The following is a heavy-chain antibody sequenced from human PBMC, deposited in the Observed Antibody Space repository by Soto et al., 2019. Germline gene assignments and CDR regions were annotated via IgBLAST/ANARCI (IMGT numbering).Heavy chain of an antibody. Sequence: SETLSLTCTVSGDSISSSSYYWGWIRQPPGKGLEWIGSIYYSGSTYYNPSLKSRVTISVDTSKNQFSLKLSSVTAADTAVYYCARLDSSGWYYFDYWGQGTLVTVSS. V-gene: IGHV4-39*01. J-gene: IGHJ4*02. CDR3: ARLDSSGWYYFDY. CDR1: GDSISSSSYY. CDR2: IYYSGST. D-gene: IGHD6-19*01.